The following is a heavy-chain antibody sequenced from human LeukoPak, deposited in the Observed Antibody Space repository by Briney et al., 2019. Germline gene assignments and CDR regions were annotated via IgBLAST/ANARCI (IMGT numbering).Heavy chain of an antibody. V-gene: IGHV4-38-2*02. CDR2: IYHSGST. CDR1: GYSISSGYY. D-gene: IGHD2-2*01. J-gene: IGHJ4*02. Sequence: SETLSLTCTVSGYSISSGYYWGWIRQPPGKGLEWIGSIYHSGSTYYNPSLKSRVTISVDTSKNQFSLKLSSVTAADTAAYYCATRGDQPLPWGQGTLVTVSS. CDR3: ATRGDQPLP.